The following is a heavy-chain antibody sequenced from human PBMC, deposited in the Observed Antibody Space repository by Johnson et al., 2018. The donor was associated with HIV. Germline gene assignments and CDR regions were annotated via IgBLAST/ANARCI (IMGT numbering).Heavy chain of an antibody. CDR1: GFTFTNYG. Sequence: QVQLVESGGGVVQPGGSLRLSCTASGFTFTNYGMHWVRQAPGKGLEWVAFIRFDGGEKYYADSGKGRFTISRDTSKNTVYLQINSLRPEDSALYYCAKGEAQEGWIQLQSYAFDFWGRGTMVTVSS. D-gene: IGHD5-18*01. CDR3: AKGEAQEGWIQLQSYAFDF. V-gene: IGHV3-30*02. J-gene: IGHJ3*01. CDR2: IRFDGGEK.